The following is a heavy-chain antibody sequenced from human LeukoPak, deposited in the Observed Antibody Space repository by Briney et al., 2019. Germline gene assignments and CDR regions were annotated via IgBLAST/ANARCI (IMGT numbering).Heavy chain of an antibody. CDR3: AKDGSWSCTD. CDR2: IAHHGNNK. V-gene: IGHV3-30*02. CDR1: GLTFSSSA. D-gene: IGHD2-8*02. J-gene: IGHJ4*02. Sequence: GGSLRLSCGASGLTFSSSAMHWVRQGPGKGLEWVAYIAHHGNNKYYADSVKGRFTISRDNSKGSLYLQMNSLRADDTAVYYCAKDGSWSCTDWGQGTLVRVSS.